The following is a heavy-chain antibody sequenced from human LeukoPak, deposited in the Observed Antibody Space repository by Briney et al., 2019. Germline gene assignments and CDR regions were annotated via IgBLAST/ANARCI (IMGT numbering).Heavy chain of an antibody. D-gene: IGHD5-12*01. CDR1: GFTFSSYE. CDR3: ARGARGYSGFYYYYYYMDV. V-gene: IGHV3-48*03. CDR2: ISSSGSTI. J-gene: IGHJ6*03. Sequence: GGSLRLSCAASGFTFSSYEMNWVRQAPGKGLEWVSYISSSGSTIYYADSVKGRFTISRDNAKNSLYLQMNSLRAEDTAVYYCARGARGYSGFYYYYYYMDVWGKGTTVTISS.